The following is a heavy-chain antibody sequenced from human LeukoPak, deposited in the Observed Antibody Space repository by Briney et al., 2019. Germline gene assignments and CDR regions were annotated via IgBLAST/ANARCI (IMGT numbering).Heavy chain of an antibody. D-gene: IGHD2-21*02. CDR1: GGSISSYY. V-gene: IGHV4-59*01. CDR2: IYYSGST. Sequence: SETLSLTCTVSGGSISSYYWSRIRQPPGKGLEWIGYIYYSGSTNYNPSLKSRVTISVDTSKNQFSLKLSSVTAADTAVYYCARGAYCGGDCLGAGGSSYTYWGQGTLVTVSS. CDR3: ARGAYCGGDCLGAGGSSYTY. J-gene: IGHJ4*02.